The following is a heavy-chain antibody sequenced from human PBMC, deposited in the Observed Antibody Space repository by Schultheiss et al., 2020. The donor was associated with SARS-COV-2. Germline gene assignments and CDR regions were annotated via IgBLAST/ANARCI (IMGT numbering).Heavy chain of an antibody. Sequence: GGSLRLSCKGSGYTFISYWITWVRQMPGKGLEWMGRIDPSDSYTNYSPSFQGHVTISADKSISTAYLQWSSLKASDTAMYYCARLADCSSTSCPYYYYYYGMDVWGQGTTVTVSS. CDR1: GYTFISYW. CDR2: IDPSDSYT. CDR3: ARLADCSSTSCPYYYYYYGMDV. D-gene: IGHD2-2*01. J-gene: IGHJ6*02. V-gene: IGHV5-10-1*01.